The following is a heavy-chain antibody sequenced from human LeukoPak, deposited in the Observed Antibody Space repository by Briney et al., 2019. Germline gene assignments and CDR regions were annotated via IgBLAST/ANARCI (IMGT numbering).Heavy chain of an antibody. V-gene: IGHV4-34*01. CDR1: GGSFSGYY. CDR3: ARFTYVWGSYAFDI. J-gene: IGHJ3*02. D-gene: IGHD3-16*01. CDR2: INHSGST. Sequence: SETLSLTCAVYGGSFSGYYWSWIRQPPGKGLEWIGEINHSGSTNYNPSLKSRVTISVDTSKNQFSLKLSSVTAADTAVYYCARFTYVWGSYAFDIWGQGTMATVSS.